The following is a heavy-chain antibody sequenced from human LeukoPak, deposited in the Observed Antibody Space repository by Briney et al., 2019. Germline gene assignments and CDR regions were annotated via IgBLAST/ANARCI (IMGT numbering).Heavy chain of an antibody. V-gene: IGHV3-21*01. CDR2: ISSSSSYI. Sequence: GGSLRLSCAASGLTFTSYSMDWVGQAPGKGLEWVSSISSSSSYIYYADSVKGRFTISRDNAKKSLYLQMNSLRTHDSAMIYYQKGGGISYNPLDPWGPGTLVTVSS. CDR1: GLTFTSYS. J-gene: IGHJ5*02. D-gene: IGHD1-26*01. CDR3: QKGGGISYNPLDP.